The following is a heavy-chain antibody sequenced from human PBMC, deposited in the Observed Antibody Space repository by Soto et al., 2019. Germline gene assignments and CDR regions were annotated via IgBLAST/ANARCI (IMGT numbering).Heavy chain of an antibody. V-gene: IGHV1-8*02. J-gene: IGHJ4*02. D-gene: IGHD3-10*01. Sequence: ASVKVSCKASGYNFDAFDIHWVRQAAGQGLEWMGWMNPRTGDTAFAQEFQDRVTMTSDTSRNTAYMEVSRLRSEDTAVYFCVRQPGGVATPGDDYWGQGTLVTVSS. CDR1: GYNFDAFD. CDR3: VRQPGGVATPGDDY. CDR2: MNPRTGDT.